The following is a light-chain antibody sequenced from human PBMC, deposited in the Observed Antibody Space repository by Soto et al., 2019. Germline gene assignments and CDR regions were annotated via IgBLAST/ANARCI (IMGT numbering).Light chain of an antibody. CDR3: PQYNNWPPWT. CDR1: RNILRT. J-gene: IGKJ1*01. Sequence: VMTQSPVTLSVSPGETATLSCKASRNILRTLAWYQQKPGKPPRLLIYGASTRVTGIPARFSGNGSGTEFTLTLSSLQSEDVAVYYCPQYNNWPPWTFGHGTKVQV. CDR2: GAS. V-gene: IGKV3D-15*01.